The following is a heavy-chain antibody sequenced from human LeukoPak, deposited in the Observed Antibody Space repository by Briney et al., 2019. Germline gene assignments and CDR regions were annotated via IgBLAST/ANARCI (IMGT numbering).Heavy chain of an antibody. CDR1: GGSLSSGGYS. Sequence: SETLSLTCAVSGGSLSSGGYSWSWIRQPLGTGLEWIGYIYHSGSTYYNPSLKSRVTISVDRSKNQFSLKLSSVTAADTAVYYCARAPWSSSWFLDYWGQGTLVTVSS. V-gene: IGHV4-30-2*01. D-gene: IGHD6-13*01. J-gene: IGHJ4*02. CDR3: ARAPWSSSWFLDY. CDR2: IYHSGST.